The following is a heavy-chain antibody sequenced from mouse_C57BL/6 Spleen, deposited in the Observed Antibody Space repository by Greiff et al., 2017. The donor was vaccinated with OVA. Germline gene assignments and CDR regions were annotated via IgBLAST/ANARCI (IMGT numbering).Heavy chain of an antibody. CDR3: ARDLDYGSSYGYYFDY. CDR1: GYTFTSYG. Sequence: QVHVKQSGAELARPGASVKLSCKASGYTFTSYGISWVKQRTGQGLEWIGEIYPRSGNTYYNEKFKGKATLTADKSSSTAYMELRSLTSEDSAVYFCARDLDYGSSYGYYFDYWGQGTTLTVSS. D-gene: IGHD1-1*01. J-gene: IGHJ2*01. V-gene: IGHV1-81*01. CDR2: IYPRSGNT.